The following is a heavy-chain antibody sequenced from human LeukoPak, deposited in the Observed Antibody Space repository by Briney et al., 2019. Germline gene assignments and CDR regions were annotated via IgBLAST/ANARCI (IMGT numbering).Heavy chain of an antibody. Sequence: AASEKVSFKASGYSFIGYYIHWVRQAPGQGLEWMGWINPNSGGANYAQKFQGRVTMTRDTSISTVYMELTRLRSDDTAMYYCAKSTNWGSISDGFDIWGQGTMVTVAS. CDR2: INPNSGGA. D-gene: IGHD7-27*01. CDR3: AKSTNWGSISDGFDI. CDR1: GYSFIGYY. V-gene: IGHV1-2*02. J-gene: IGHJ3*02.